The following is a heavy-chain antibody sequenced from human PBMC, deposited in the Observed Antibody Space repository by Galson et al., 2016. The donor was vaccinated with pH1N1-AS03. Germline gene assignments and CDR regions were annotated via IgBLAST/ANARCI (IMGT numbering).Heavy chain of an antibody. J-gene: IGHJ4*02. V-gene: IGHV4-59*01. Sequence: SETLSLTCTISGDSFSNYYWSWIRETPGRGLEWIGYIYYTGNTKNNPSLESRVIISLDTSKNQFSLTLKSVTAADTAVYYRARAGPSGYADFDYWSQGILVTVSS. CDR2: IYYTGNT. CDR1: GDSFSNYY. CDR3: ARAGPSGYADFDY. D-gene: IGHD3-22*01.